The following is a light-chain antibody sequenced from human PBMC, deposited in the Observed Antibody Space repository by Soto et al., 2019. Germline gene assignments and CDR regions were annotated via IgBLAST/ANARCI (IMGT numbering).Light chain of an antibody. CDR3: QHYHSFSIT. Sequence: IQVTQSPSSLSASVGDRVTISCRASESISIWLAWYQQRPGRAPRLLIYDSSSLESGVPSTFSGSGSGTEFSLTISNLRPDDFATYYCQHYHSFSITFGQGTRLEIK. J-gene: IGKJ5*01. V-gene: IGKV1-5*01. CDR1: ESISIW. CDR2: DSS.